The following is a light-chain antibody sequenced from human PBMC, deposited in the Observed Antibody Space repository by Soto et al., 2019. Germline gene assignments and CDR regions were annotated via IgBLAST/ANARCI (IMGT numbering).Light chain of an antibody. CDR2: GHT. Sequence: QPVLTQPPSVSGAPGQRVTISCTGGSSNIGAGYDVHWYRQLPGTAPKLLIYGHTNRPSGVPDRFSGSKSGTSASLAITGLQAEDEADYYCQSYDSSLSGYVFGTGTKLTVL. CDR3: QSYDSSLSGYV. J-gene: IGLJ1*01. CDR1: SSNIGAGYD. V-gene: IGLV1-40*01.